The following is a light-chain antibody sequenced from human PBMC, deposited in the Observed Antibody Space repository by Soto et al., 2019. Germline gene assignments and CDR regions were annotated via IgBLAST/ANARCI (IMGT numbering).Light chain of an antibody. V-gene: IGKV3-20*01. J-gene: IGKJ1*01. CDR3: QQYGSSPWT. CDR2: GAS. Sequence: EIVLTQSPGTLSLSPGERGTLSCRASQSVTNSYLAWYQQKPGQAPRLLIYGASSRATGIPDRFSGSGSGTDFTLTIRRLESEDLAVYYCQQYGSSPWTFGQGTKVEIK. CDR1: QSVTNSY.